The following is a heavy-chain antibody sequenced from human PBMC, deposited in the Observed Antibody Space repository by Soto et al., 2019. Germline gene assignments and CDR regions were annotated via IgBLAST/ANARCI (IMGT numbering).Heavy chain of an antibody. J-gene: IGHJ4*02. CDR2: IYPGDSDT. D-gene: IGHD3-16*01. V-gene: IGHV5-51*01. CDR1: GYSFTDYW. CDR3: AAYTASSGRHFGY. Sequence: PGASLKISCKGSGYSFTDYWTGWVRQVPGEGLEWLAMIYPGDSDTRYSPSFQGQVTISADRSITTAYLQWGSLKASDTAMYYCAAYTASSGRHFGYWGQGTLVTVS.